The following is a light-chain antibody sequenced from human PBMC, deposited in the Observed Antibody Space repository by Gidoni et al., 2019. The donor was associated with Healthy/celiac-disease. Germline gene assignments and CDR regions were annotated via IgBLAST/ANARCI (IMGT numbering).Light chain of an antibody. Sequence: EIVLTTSPGTLSLSPVERATLSCRASQSVSSSYLAWYQQKPGQAPRLLLYGSSSRATGIPDRFSGSGSGTDFTLTISRREPEDFAVYYCQQYGSSPPCSFGQGTKLEIK. CDR2: GSS. CDR1: QSVSSSY. CDR3: QQYGSSPPCS. V-gene: IGKV3-20*01. J-gene: IGKJ2*04.